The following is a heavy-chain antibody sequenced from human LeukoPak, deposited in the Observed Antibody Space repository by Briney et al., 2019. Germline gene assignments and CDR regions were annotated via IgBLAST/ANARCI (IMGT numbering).Heavy chain of an antibody. CDR3: ASPHDYGDYEVAFDV. V-gene: IGHV1-69*04. CDR1: GGTFSSYA. CDR2: IIPILGIA. Sequence: SVKVSCKASGGTFSSYAISWVRQAPGQGLEWMGRIIPILGIANYAQKFQGRVTVIADKSTSTAYMELSSLRSDDTAVYYCASPHDYGDYEVAFDVWGQGTMVTVSS. J-gene: IGHJ3*01. D-gene: IGHD4-17*01.